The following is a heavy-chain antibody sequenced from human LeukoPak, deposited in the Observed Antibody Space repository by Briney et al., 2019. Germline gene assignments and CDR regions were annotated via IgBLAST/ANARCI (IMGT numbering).Heavy chain of an antibody. CDR1: GDSISGYY. D-gene: IGHD2-2*01. Sequence: SETLSLTCTVSGDSISGYYWSWIRQPPGKGLEWIGYVYHTGHTHYSPSLKSRVTVSLDTSRNQVSLKLSSVTAADTAVYYCARDIVVVGDYYYGMDVWGQGTTVTVSS. V-gene: IGHV4-59*01. J-gene: IGHJ6*02. CDR2: VYHTGHT. CDR3: ARDIVVVGDYYYGMDV.